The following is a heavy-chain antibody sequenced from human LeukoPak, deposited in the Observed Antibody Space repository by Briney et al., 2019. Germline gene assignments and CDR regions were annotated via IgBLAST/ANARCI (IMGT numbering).Heavy chain of an antibody. CDR2: ISAYNGNT. V-gene: IGHV1-18*01. D-gene: IGHD6-6*01. CDR1: GYTFTSYG. CDR3: ARGFGSSFPYYYYMDV. J-gene: IGHJ6*03. Sequence: GASVKVSCKASGYTFTSYGISWVRQAPGQGLEWMGWISAYNGNTNYAQKLQGRVTITTDESTSTAYMELSSLRSEDTAVYYCARGFGSSFPYYYYMDVWGKGTTVTVSS.